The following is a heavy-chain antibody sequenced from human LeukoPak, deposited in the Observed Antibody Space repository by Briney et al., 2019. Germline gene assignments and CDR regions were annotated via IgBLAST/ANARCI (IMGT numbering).Heavy chain of an antibody. Sequence: GGSLRLSCAVSGFTFSGHWMFWVRQAPGKGLEWVSSDGSGTGYTDSVKGRVTVSRDNAKNSLYLQMNSLRAEETAVYYCARERFGESQRSSFDYWGQGTLVTVSS. CDR1: GFTFSGHW. CDR2: DGSGT. V-gene: IGHV3-74*01. J-gene: IGHJ4*02. CDR3: ARERFGESQRSSFDY. D-gene: IGHD3-10*01.